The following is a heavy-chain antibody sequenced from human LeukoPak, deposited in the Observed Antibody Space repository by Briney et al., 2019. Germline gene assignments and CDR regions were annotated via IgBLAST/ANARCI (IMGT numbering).Heavy chain of an antibody. V-gene: IGHV3-7*01. CDR3: ARVLGRLVRTNWFDP. CDR1: GFTFSSYW. CDR2: IKQDGSEK. J-gene: IGHJ5*02. D-gene: IGHD6-19*01. Sequence: GGSLRLSCAASGFTFSSYWMSWVRQAPGKGLEWVANIKQDGSEKYYVDSVKGRLTISRDNAKNSLYLQMNSLRAEDTAVYYCARVLGRLVRTNWFDPWGQGTLVTVSS.